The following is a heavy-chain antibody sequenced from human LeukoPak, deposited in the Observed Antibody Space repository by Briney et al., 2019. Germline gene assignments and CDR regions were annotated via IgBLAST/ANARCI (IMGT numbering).Heavy chain of an antibody. Sequence: GESLKISCKGSGYSFTTYWIGWVRQMPGKGLEWMGIIYPGDSDTRHSPSFQGQVTISADKSISTAYLQWSSLKASDTAIYYCARREDAVAPFDYWGQGTLVTVSS. J-gene: IGHJ4*02. CDR2: IYPGDSDT. CDR1: GYSFTTYW. V-gene: IGHV5-51*01. CDR3: ARREDAVAPFDY. D-gene: IGHD2-21*01.